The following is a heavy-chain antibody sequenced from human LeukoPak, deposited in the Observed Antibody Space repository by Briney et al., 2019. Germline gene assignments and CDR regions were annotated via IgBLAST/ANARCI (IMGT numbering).Heavy chain of an antibody. CDR3: AKGEILRFGYYDFWSGYYHFDY. D-gene: IGHD3-3*01. V-gene: IGHV3-23*01. Sequence: GGSLRLSCAASGFTFSSYAMSWVRQAPGKGLEWVSAISGSGGSTYYADSVKGRFTISRDNSKNTLYLQMNSLRAEDTAVYYCAKGEILRFGYYDFWSGYYHFDYWGQGTLVTVSS. CDR1: GFTFSSYA. CDR2: ISGSGGST. J-gene: IGHJ4*02.